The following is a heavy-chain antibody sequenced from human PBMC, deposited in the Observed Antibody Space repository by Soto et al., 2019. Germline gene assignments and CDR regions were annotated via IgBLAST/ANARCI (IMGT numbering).Heavy chain of an antibody. V-gene: IGHV1-18*04. CDR3: ARDSPLVVPAANYYYGMDV. Sequence: ASVKVSCKASGYTFTSYGISWVRQSPGQGLEWMGWISAYNGNTNYAQKLQGRVTMTTDTSTSTAYMELRSPRSDDTAVYYCARDSPLVVPAANYYYGMDVWGQGTTVTVSS. D-gene: IGHD2-2*01. CDR1: GYTFTSYG. CDR2: ISAYNGNT. J-gene: IGHJ6*02.